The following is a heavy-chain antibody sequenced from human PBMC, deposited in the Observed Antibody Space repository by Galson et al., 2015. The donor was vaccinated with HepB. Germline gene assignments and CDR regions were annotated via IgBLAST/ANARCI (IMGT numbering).Heavy chain of an antibody. CDR2: TYYRSKWYN. J-gene: IGHJ6*02. V-gene: IGHV6-1*01. CDR3: ARGDYDYYGMDV. Sequence: CAISGDSVSSNNAAWNWIRQSPSRGLEWLGRTYYRSKWYNDYAVSVKSRITINPDTSRNHFSLQLNSVTPEDTAVYYCARGDYDYYGMDVWGQGTTVTVS. CDR1: GDSVSSNNAA.